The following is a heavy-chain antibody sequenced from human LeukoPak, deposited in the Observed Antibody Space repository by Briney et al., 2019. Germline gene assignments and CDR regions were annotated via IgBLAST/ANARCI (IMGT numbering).Heavy chain of an antibody. CDR1: GFTFSNPW. J-gene: IGHJ4*02. Sequence: PGGSLRLSCAASGFTFSNPWMSWVRQAPGKGLEWVGRIRSKTDGGTADYAATVKDRIIISRDDSKNTLYLQMNSLKNEDTAVYYCTTGTYWGQGTLVTVSS. CDR3: TTGTY. CDR2: IRSKTDGGTA. V-gene: IGHV3-15*01.